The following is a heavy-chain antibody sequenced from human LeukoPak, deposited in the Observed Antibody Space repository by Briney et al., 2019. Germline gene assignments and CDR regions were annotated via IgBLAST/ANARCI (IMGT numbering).Heavy chain of an antibody. CDR1: GFTFSSYA. D-gene: IGHD2-21*02. V-gene: IGHV3-30*04. CDR3: ARDPRIVVVTANSNWFDP. Sequence: GGSLRLSCAASGFTFSSYAMHWVRQAPGKGLEWVAVISYDGSNKYYADSVKGRFTISRDNSKNTLYLQMNSLRAEDTAVYYCARDPRIVVVTANSNWFDPWGQGTLVTVSS. CDR2: ISYDGSNK. J-gene: IGHJ5*02.